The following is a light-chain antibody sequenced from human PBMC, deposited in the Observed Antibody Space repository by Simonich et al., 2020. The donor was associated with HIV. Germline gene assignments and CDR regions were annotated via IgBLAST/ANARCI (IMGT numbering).Light chain of an antibody. CDR2: GAS. CDR3: QQYNNWPSPFT. J-gene: IGKJ3*01. Sequence: EIVLTQSPDILSLSPGERATLSCRASQSIASNLAWYQQKPGQAPRLLIYGASSRATGVPARFSGSGFGTEFSLTISSMQSEDFAVYYCQQYNNWPSPFTFGPGTKVDIK. V-gene: IGKV3-15*01. CDR1: QSIASN.